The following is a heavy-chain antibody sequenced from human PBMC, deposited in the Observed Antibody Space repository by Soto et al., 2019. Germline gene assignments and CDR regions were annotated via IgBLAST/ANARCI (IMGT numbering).Heavy chain of an antibody. V-gene: IGHV1-2*02. D-gene: IGHD2-15*01. CDR2: INPNSGGT. CDR3: ARGRDIVVVVAAHNWFDP. Sequence: QVQLVQSGAEVKKPGASVKVSCKASGYTFTGYYMHWVRQAPGQGLEWMGWINPNSGGTNYAQKCQGRVTMTRDTSISTAYMELSRLRSDDTAVYYCARGRDIVVVVAAHNWFDPWGQGTLVTVSS. CDR1: GYTFTGYY. J-gene: IGHJ5*02.